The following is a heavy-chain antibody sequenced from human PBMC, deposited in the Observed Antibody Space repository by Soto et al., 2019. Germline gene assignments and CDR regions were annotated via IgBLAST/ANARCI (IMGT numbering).Heavy chain of an antibody. J-gene: IGHJ4*02. Sequence: QVQLVESGGGVVQPGRSLRLSCAGSGFTVSTYGMHWVRQAPGKGLEWVAVISREGGTKYYADSVKGRFTISRDNSRNTRFLEMNSLRGDDMAVYYCSGEVASGYWGQGTLVTVSS. CDR2: ISREGGTK. V-gene: IGHV3-30*03. CDR3: SGEVASGY. D-gene: IGHD2-21*01. CDR1: GFTVSTYG.